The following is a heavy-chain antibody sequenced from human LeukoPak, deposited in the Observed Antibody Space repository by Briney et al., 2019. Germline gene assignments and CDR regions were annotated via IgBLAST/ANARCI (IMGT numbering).Heavy chain of an antibody. D-gene: IGHD1-26*01. V-gene: IGHV1-46*01. Sequence: ASVKVSCKASGYTFTSYYMHWVRQAPGQGLEWMGIINPSGGSTSYAQKFQGRVTMTRDTSTSTVYMELSSLRSEDTAVYYCARRAGWGATEYNWFDPWGQGTLVTVSS. CDR3: ARRAGWGATEYNWFDP. CDR1: GYTFTSYY. CDR2: INPSGGST. J-gene: IGHJ5*02.